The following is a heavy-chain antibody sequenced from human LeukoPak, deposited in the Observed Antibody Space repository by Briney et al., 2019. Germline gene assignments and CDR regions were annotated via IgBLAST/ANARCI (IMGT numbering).Heavy chain of an antibody. Sequence: GASVKVSCKASGYTFTSYGISWVRQAPGQGLEWMGWISGSNGHTNYAQKLQGRVTMTTDTSTSTAYMELRSLRSDDTAVYYCARYRGLYGSGPSEDAFDIWGQGTMVTVSS. CDR1: GYTFTSYG. CDR3: ARYRGLYGSGPSEDAFDI. D-gene: IGHD3-10*01. V-gene: IGHV1-18*01. J-gene: IGHJ3*02. CDR2: ISGSNGHT.